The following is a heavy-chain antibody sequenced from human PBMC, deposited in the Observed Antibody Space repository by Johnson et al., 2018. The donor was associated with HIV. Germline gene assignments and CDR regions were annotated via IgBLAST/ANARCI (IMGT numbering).Heavy chain of an antibody. CDR1: GFTSRSYA. D-gene: IGHD4-23*01. CDR3: AKVGATVITPRGEAFDI. V-gene: IGHV3-30*18. J-gene: IGHJ3*02. Sequence: VQLVESGGDVVQPGRSLRLSCAASGFTSRSYAMHWVRQAPGKGLEWVAAIGYDGNDKYYADSVQGRVTISRDNSKNTLYLQMNSLRADDTAVYYCAKVGATVITPRGEAFDIWGQGTMVTVSP. CDR2: IGYDGNDK.